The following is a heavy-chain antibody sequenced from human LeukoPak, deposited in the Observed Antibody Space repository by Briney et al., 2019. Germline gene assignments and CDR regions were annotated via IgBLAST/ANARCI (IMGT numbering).Heavy chain of an antibody. CDR2: LYYSGNI. Sequence: SETLSLTCNVSGGSISTDTYYRGWIRQVPGKGLEWIATLYYSGNIYYNPFLKSRVTMSGERSKSQFSLRLTSVTAADTAVYYCARGIIGDGFDIWGHGTMVAVSS. D-gene: IGHD3-3*01. CDR3: ARGIIGDGFDI. J-gene: IGHJ3*02. V-gene: IGHV4-39*01. CDR1: GGSISTDTYY.